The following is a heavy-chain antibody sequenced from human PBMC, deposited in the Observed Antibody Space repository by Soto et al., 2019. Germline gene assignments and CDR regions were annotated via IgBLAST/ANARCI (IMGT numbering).Heavy chain of an antibody. CDR2: INAGNGNT. D-gene: IGHD2-2*01. V-gene: IGHV1-3*01. CDR1: GYTFTNYA. Sequence: GASVKVSCKASGYTFTNYAMHWVRQAPGQRLEWMGWINAGNGNTKYSEKFQDRVTITRDTSASTAYMELSSLTSEDTAVYYCAAGYCISTSCSSIYYYGMDVWGQGTTVTVSS. CDR3: AAGYCISTSCSSIYYYGMDV. J-gene: IGHJ6*02.